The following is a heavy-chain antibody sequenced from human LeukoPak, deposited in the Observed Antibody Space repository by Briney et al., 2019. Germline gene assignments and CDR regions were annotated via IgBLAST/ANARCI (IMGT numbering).Heavy chain of an antibody. CDR3: ARLRYCGGDCSNFDY. D-gene: IGHD2-21*02. Sequence: PSETLSLTCTVSGGSISSHYWSWIRQPPGKGLDWFGYIYYSGSTNYNPSLKSRVTISVDTSKNQFSLKLSSVTAADTAVYYCARLRYCGGDCSNFDYWGQGTLVTVSS. CDR1: GGSISSHY. J-gene: IGHJ4*02. CDR2: IYYSGST. V-gene: IGHV4-59*08.